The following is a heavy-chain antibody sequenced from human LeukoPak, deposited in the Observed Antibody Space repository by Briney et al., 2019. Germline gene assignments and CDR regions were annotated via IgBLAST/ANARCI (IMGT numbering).Heavy chain of an antibody. V-gene: IGHV4-34*01. CDR1: GGSFSGYY. Sequence: KTSETLSLTCAVYGGSFSGYYWSWIRQPPGKGLEWIGEINHSGSTNYNPSLKSRVTISVDTSKNQFSLKLSSVTAADTAVYYCARMAPYGSSWYLGYYYYMDVWGKGTTVTVSS. CDR3: ARMAPYGSSWYLGYYYYMDV. D-gene: IGHD6-13*01. CDR2: INHSGST. J-gene: IGHJ6*03.